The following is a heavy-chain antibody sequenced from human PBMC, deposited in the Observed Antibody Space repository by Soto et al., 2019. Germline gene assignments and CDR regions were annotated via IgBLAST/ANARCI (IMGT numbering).Heavy chain of an antibody. CDR1: GDTFTSCG. CDR3: AREATYCSGGSCYSTRAFDI. V-gene: IGHV1-18*01. Sequence: VSVKASWKASGDTFTSCGRSWVRQAPGQGLEWMGWISAYNGNTNYAQKLQGRVTMTTDTSTSTAYMELRSLRSDDTAVYYCAREATYCSGGSCYSTRAFDIWGQGTMVTVSS. D-gene: IGHD2-15*01. CDR2: ISAYNGNT. J-gene: IGHJ3*02.